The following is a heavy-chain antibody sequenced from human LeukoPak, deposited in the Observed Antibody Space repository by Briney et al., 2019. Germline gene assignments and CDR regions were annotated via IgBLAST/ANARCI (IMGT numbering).Heavy chain of an antibody. CDR2: ISSSSNSI. D-gene: IGHD3-16*01. V-gene: IGHV3-48*01. J-gene: IGHJ4*02. Sequence: GGSLRLSCAASGFTFSDYSMSWVRQAPGKGLEWISYISSSSNSIYYSDSVKGRFTISRDNAKNSLYLQMNSLRAEDTAVYYCARGGDYWGQGTLVTVSS. CDR1: GFTFSDYS. CDR3: ARGGDY.